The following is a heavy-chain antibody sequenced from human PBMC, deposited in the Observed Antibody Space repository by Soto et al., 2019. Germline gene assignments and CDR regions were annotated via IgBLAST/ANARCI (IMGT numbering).Heavy chain of an antibody. Sequence: GGSLRLSCAVSGFTFSSYAMSWVRQAPGKGLEWVSGISGSGGSTYYADSVKGRFTISRDNSKNTLFMQMSSLRAEDTAIYYCAKASPVEATLYWFDSWGQGTLVTVSS. CDR2: ISGSGGST. CDR1: GFTFSSYA. D-gene: IGHD1-26*01. J-gene: IGHJ5*01. V-gene: IGHV3-23*01. CDR3: AKASPVEATLYWFDS.